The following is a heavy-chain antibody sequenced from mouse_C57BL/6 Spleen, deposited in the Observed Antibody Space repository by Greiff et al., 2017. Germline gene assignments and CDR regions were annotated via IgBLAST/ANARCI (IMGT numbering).Heavy chain of an antibody. J-gene: IGHJ4*01. CDR2: IDPSDSYT. CDR1: GYTFTSYW. CDR3: ARDYGSSPHYYAMDD. Sequence: QVQLQQPGAELVMPGASVKLSCKASGYTFTSYWMHWVKQRPGQGLEWIGEIDPSDSYTNYNQKFKGKSTLTVDKSSSTAYMQLSSLTSEDSAVYYCARDYGSSPHYYAMDDWGQGTSGTVSS. D-gene: IGHD1-1*01. V-gene: IGHV1-69*01.